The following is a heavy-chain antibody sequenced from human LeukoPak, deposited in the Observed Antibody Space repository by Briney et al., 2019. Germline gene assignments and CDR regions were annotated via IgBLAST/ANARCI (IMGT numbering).Heavy chain of an antibody. J-gene: IGHJ6*03. CDR2: IRYDGSNK. CDR1: GFTFSSYG. V-gene: IGHV3-30*02. CDR3: AKDGVGYYGSGSYFEYYYYYMDV. Sequence: GSLRLSCAASGFTFSSYGMHWVRQAPGKGLEWVAFIRYDGSNKYYADSVKGRFTISRDNSKNTLYLQMNSLRAEDTAVYYCAKDGVGYYGSGSYFEYYYYYMDVWGKGTTVTIS. D-gene: IGHD3-10*01.